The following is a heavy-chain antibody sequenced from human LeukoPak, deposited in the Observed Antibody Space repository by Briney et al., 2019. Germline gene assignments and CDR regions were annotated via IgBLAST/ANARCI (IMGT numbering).Heavy chain of an antibody. D-gene: IGHD3-22*01. Sequence: GGSLRLSFAASGFTFSSYWMSWVRQAPGKGLGWVANIKQDGSEKYYLDSVKGRFTISRDNAKNSLYLQMNSLRAEDTAVYYCARANDYYDSSGYYFKYYFDYWGQGTLVTVSS. J-gene: IGHJ4*02. CDR3: ARANDYYDSSGYYFKYYFDY. CDR2: IKQDGSEK. V-gene: IGHV3-7*01. CDR1: GFTFSSYW.